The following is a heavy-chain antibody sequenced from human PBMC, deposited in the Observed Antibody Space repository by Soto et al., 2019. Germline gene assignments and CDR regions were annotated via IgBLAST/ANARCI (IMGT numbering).Heavy chain of an antibody. J-gene: IGHJ5*02. V-gene: IGHV4-59*01. CDR2: IYYSGST. Sequence: QVQLQESGPGLVKPSETLSLTCTVSGGSISSYYWSWIRQPPGKGLEWIGYIYYSGSTNYNPSLKSRVTISVDTSKNQFSLKLSSVTAADTAVCYCARTAVGSSSWYFGGECWFDPWGQGTLVTVSS. D-gene: IGHD6-13*01. CDR1: GGSISSYY. CDR3: ARTAVGSSSWYFGGECWFDP.